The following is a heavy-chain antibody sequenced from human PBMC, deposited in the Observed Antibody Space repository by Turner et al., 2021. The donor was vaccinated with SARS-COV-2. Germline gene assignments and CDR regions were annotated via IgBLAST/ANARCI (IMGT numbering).Heavy chain of an antibody. D-gene: IGHD3-16*02. CDR3: ARFIGTDAFGI. CDR2: TYYRSKWYF. J-gene: IGHJ3*02. V-gene: IGHV6-1*01. Sequence: QVQLQQSGPGLLKPSQTLSLTCAISGDRVSSNSAAWSWPRQSPSRGLGWLGRTYYRSKWYFDYAESVKSRIIINPDTSKNQFSLQVNSVTPDDTAVYYCARFIGTDAFGIWGQGTMVIVSS. CDR1: GDRVSSNSAA.